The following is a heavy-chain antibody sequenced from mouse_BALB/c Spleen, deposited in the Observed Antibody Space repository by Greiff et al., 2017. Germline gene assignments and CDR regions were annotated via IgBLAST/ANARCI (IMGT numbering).Heavy chain of an antibody. CDR2: ISYSGST. Sequence: EVQLQESGPGLVKPSQSLSLTCTVTGYSITSDYAWNWIRQFPGNKLEWMGYISYSGSTSFNPSLKSRISITRDTSKNQFFLQLNSVTTEDTATYCCEGSLDYWGQGTTLTVSS. V-gene: IGHV3-2*02. CDR3: EGSLDY. J-gene: IGHJ2*01. CDR1: GYSITSDYA.